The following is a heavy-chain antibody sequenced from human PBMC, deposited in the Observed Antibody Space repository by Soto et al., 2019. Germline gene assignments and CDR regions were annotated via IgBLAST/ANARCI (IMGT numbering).Heavy chain of an antibody. Sequence: SETLSLTCTVSGGSISSYYWSWIRQPPGKGLEWIGYIYYSGSTNYNPSLKSRVTISVDTSKNQFSLKLSSVTAADTAVYFCAREGGESSDGLYYFDSWGQGSLVTVSS. V-gene: IGHV4-59*01. CDR1: GGSISSYY. CDR3: AREGGESSDGLYYFDS. J-gene: IGHJ4*02. CDR2: IYYSGST. D-gene: IGHD3-16*01.